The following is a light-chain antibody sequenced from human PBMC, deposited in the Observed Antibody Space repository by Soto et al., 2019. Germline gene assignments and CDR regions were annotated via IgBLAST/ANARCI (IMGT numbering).Light chain of an antibody. CDR3: SSYTSSSRGV. Sequence: QSVLTQPASVSGSPGQSITISCTGTSSDVGGYNYVSWYQQHPGKAPKLMIYEVRNRPSGVSNRFSGSKSGNTASLTISGLQAEDEADYYCSSYTSSSRGVFGTGTKLTVL. CDR1: SSDVGGYNY. J-gene: IGLJ1*01. CDR2: EVR. V-gene: IGLV2-14*01.